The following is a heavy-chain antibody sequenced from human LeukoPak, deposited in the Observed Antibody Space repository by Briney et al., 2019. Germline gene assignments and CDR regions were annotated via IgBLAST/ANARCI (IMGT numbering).Heavy chain of an antibody. J-gene: IGHJ6*03. V-gene: IGHV3-21*01. CDR2: I. CDR3: ARHYYMDV. Sequence: GGSLRLSCAASGFSFITYNMNWVRQAPGKGLEWVSSIKGRFTISRDNAKNSLYLQMNSLRAEDTAVYYCARHYYMDVWGKGTTVTVSS. CDR1: GFSFITYN.